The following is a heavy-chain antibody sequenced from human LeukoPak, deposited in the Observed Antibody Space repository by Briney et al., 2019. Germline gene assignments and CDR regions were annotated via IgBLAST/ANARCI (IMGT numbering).Heavy chain of an antibody. V-gene: IGHV3-21*01. CDR2: ISSSSSYI. CDR3: ARDYIQRGSGLYNWFDP. D-gene: IGHD3-22*01. CDR1: GFTFSSYS. Sequence: PGGSLRLSCATSGFTFSSYSMNWVRQAPGKGLEWVSSISSSSSYIYYADSVKGRFTISRDNAKNSLYLQMNSLRAEDTAVYYCARDYIQRGSGLYNWFDPWGQGTLVTVSS. J-gene: IGHJ5*02.